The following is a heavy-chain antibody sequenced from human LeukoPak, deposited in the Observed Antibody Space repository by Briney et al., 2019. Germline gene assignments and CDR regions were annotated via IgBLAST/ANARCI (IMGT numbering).Heavy chain of an antibody. J-gene: IGHJ6*02. CDR1: GFTFSSYW. CDR2: IKSKTDGGTT. CDR3: TTSGTTGSQGHYYYYGMDV. V-gene: IGHV3-15*07. D-gene: IGHD2/OR15-2a*01. Sequence: GGSLRLSCAAPGFTFSSYWMNWVRQAPGKGLEWVGRIKSKTDGGTTDYAAPVKGRFTISRDDSKNTLYLQMNSLKTEDTAVYYCTTSGTTGSQGHYYYYGMDVWGQGTTVTVSS.